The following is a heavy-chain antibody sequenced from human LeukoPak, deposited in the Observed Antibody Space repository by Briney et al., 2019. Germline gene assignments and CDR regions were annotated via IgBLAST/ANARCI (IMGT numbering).Heavy chain of an antibody. D-gene: IGHD5-18*01. CDR2: INPGCGST. V-gene: IGHV1-46*01. CDR1: GYTFTSYY. Sequence: SVKVSCKASGYTFTSYYIHWVRQARAQGREWMGIINPGCGSTSYAQKFQGRVTMTRDTSTSTVYMELSSLRSEDTAVYYCARGMIQNDYWGQGTLVTVSS. J-gene: IGHJ4*02. CDR3: ARGMIQNDY.